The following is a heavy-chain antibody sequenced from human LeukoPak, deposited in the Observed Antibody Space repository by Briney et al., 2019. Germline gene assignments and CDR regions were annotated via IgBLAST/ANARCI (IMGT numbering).Heavy chain of an antibody. CDR1: GVSITGDEDF. V-gene: IGHV4-30-2*01. CDR3: AGGVLWLAHDC. CDR2: VHHSGNR. D-gene: IGHD6-19*01. J-gene: IGHJ4*02. Sequence: NSSETLSLTCSVSGVSITGDEDFWTWMRQPPGKGLELIGYVHHSGNRYYDSSLGSRLTISVDRSKNQFSLKLSSVTAADTAVYFCAGGVLWLAHDCWGQGTLVTVSS.